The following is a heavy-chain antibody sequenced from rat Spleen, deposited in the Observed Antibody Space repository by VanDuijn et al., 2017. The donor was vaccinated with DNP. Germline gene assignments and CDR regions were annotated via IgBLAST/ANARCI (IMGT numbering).Heavy chain of an antibody. J-gene: IGHJ3*01. D-gene: IGHD1-1*01. Sequence: EVQLQESGPGLVKPSQSLSLTCSVTGYSITSNYWAWIRKFPGNKMEWMGYISYSGSTGYNPSLKSRISITRDTSKNQFFLQLNSVTTEDIATYYCARSKYYSGGGWFAYWGQGTLVTVSS. V-gene: IGHV3-1*01. CDR3: ARSKYYSGGGWFAY. CDR1: GYSITSNY. CDR2: ISYSGST.